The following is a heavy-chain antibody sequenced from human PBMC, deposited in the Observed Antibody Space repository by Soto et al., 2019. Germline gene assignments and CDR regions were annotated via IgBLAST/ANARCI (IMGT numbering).Heavy chain of an antibody. J-gene: IGHJ4*02. CDR1: GGTFSSYA. CDR3: ARGGWGSYYNIDY. V-gene: IGHV1-69*13. CDR2: IIPIFGTA. Sequence: SVKVSCKASGGTFSSYAISWVRQAPGQGLEWMGGIIPIFGTANYAQKFQGRVTITADESTSTAYMELSSLRSEDAALYYCARGGWGSYYNIDYWGQGTLVTVSS. D-gene: IGHD3-10*01.